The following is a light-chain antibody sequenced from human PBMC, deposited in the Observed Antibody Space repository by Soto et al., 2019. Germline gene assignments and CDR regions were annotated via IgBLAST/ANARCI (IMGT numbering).Light chain of an antibody. J-gene: IGKJ5*01. CDR2: DAY. V-gene: IGKV3-11*01. Sequence: EIVLTQSPATLSLSPGERATLSCRASQSVGSYLVWYQQKAGQAPRLLIYDAYNRATGIPARFSGSGSGTDFTLTISSLEPEDFAVYYCQQRSQWPPRFGQGTRLE. CDR3: QQRSQWPPR. CDR1: QSVGSY.